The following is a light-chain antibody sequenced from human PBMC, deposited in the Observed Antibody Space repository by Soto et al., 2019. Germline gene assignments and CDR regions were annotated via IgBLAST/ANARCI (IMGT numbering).Light chain of an antibody. J-gene: IGLJ1*01. CDR1: NTGSKS. Sequence: SYELTQPPSVSVAPGQTARITCGGNNTGSKSVHWYQQKPGQAPVLVVYDDSDRPSGSPERFSGSNSGNTATLTISSVEAGDEADYYCQVWDSSSDHLYVFGTGTKLTVL. CDR2: DDS. CDR3: QVWDSSSDHLYV. V-gene: IGLV3-21*02.